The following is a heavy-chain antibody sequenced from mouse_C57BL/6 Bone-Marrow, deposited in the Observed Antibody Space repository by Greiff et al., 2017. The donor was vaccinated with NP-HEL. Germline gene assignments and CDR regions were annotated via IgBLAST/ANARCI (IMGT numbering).Heavy chain of an antibody. CDR2: INPSTGGT. CDR1: GYSFTGYY. Sequence: VQLKESGPELVKPGASVKISCKASGYSFTGYYMNWVKQSPEKSLEWIGEINPSTGGTTYNQKFKAKATLTVDKSSSTAYMQLKSLTSEDSAVYYCAKLLWFAYWGQGTLVTVSA. CDR3: AKLLWFAY. J-gene: IGHJ3*01. V-gene: IGHV1-42*01. D-gene: IGHD2-1*01.